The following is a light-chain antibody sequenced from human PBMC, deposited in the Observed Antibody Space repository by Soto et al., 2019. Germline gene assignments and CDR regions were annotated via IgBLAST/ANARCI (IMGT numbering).Light chain of an antibody. Sequence: QSALTQPASVSGSPGQSITISCTGTSSDIGDYTHVSWYQQHPGNAPKLIIYEVSDRPSGVSNRFSGSKSGNTASLTISGLQTEDEADYYCCSYTSISTSAVFGGGTQLTVL. CDR2: EVS. V-gene: IGLV2-14*01. J-gene: IGLJ2*01. CDR3: CSYTSISTSAV. CDR1: SSDIGDYTH.